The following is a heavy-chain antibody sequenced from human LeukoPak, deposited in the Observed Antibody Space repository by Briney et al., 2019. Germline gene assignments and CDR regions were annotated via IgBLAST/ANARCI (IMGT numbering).Heavy chain of an antibody. CDR2: IYYSGST. CDR1: GGSISSYY. CDR3: AKDGSASVGATFLDY. Sequence: SETLSLTCTVSGGSISSYYWSWIRQPPGKGLEWIGYIYYSGSTNYNPSLKSRVTISVDTSKNQFSLKLSSVTAADTAVYYCAKDGSASVGATFLDYWGQGTLVTVSS. J-gene: IGHJ4*02. V-gene: IGHV4-59*12. D-gene: IGHD1-26*01.